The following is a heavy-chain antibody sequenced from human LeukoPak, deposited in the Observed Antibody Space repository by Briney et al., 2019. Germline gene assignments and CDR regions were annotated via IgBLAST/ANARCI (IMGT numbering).Heavy chain of an antibody. D-gene: IGHD3-3*01. CDR2: MNPNSGNT. Sequence: GASVKVSCKASGYTFTSYDINWVRQATGQGLEWMGWMNPNSGNTGYAQKFQGRVTITRNTSISTAYMELSSLRSEDTAVYYCARTVTAYYDFWSGYSPDAFDIWGQGTMVTVSS. V-gene: IGHV1-8*03. CDR3: ARTVTAYYDFWSGYSPDAFDI. J-gene: IGHJ3*02. CDR1: GYTFTSYD.